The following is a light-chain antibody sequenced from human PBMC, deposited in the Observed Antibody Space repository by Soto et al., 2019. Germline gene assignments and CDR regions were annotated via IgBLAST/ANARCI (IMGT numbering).Light chain of an antibody. V-gene: IGKV1-27*01. Sequence: DVQMTQSPSSLSASVGDRVTITSRASQGISNYLAWYQQKPGKVPKLLIYAASTLQSGVPSRLSGSGSGTDFTLTISSLQPEDVATYYCQKYNSASRTFDQVTNVEIK. CDR3: QKYNSASRT. CDR1: QGISNY. J-gene: IGKJ1*01. CDR2: AAS.